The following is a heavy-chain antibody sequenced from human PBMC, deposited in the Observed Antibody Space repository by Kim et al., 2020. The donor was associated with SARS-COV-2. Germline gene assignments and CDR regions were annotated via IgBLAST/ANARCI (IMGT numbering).Heavy chain of an antibody. V-gene: IGHV5-51*01. J-gene: IGHJ4*02. Sequence: YSPAFRGQVTISADNSIDTAYLQFSSLKASDTATYFCARRLGGKGYFDSWGQGTLVIVSS. CDR3: ARRLGGKGYFDS. D-gene: IGHD3-9*01.